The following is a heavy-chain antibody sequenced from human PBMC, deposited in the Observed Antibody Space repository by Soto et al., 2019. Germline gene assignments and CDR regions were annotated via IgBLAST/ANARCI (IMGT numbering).Heavy chain of an antibody. CDR2: IENDGSRK. J-gene: IGHJ5*02. CDR3: TRSDWFDP. Sequence: RRLSCAASGITLSGYWMHWVRQAPGKGLVWVARIENDGSRKFYADSVKGRFTISRDNAKNTLYLEMNNLRVDDTAVYYCTRSDWFDPWGQGTLVTVSS. V-gene: IGHV3-74*01. CDR1: GITLSGYW.